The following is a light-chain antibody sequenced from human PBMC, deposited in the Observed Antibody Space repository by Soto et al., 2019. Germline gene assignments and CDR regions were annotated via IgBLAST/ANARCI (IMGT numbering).Light chain of an antibody. Sequence: EIVMTQSPATLSVSLGERVTLSCRASQSVSSYLAWYQQKPGQAPRLLISDASTSANDIPDRFSGSGSVTDFTLTISSIQATDLAVCYCVNYSTCHPLYTFGQGTKLEIK. CDR3: VNYSTCHPLYT. V-gene: IGKV3-15*01. CDR1: QSVSSY. J-gene: IGKJ2*01. CDR2: DAS.